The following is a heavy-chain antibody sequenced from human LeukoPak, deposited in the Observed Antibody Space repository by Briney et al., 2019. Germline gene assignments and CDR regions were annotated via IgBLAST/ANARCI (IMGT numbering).Heavy chain of an antibody. CDR3: ARGPTGQEVDF. CDR1: GYSFTSYD. CDR2: MNSKSGNE. V-gene: IGHV1-8*01. Sequence: ASVKVSCKTSGYSFTSYDMNWVRQAAGQGLEWMGWMNSKSGNEGYAQKFQGRVTMTRDTSISTAYMELSSLRSEDTAVYYCARGPTGQEVDFWGQGTLVTVSS. J-gene: IGHJ4*02.